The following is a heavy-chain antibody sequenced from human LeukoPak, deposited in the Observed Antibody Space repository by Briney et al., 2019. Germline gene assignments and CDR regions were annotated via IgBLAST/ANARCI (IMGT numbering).Heavy chain of an antibody. CDR2: FDPENGET. CDR3: TRSAVVLPYYFDY. V-gene: IGHV1-24*01. CDR1: GYTLTELS. J-gene: IGHJ4*02. D-gene: IGHD3-22*01. Sequence: ASVKVSCKVSGYTLTELSMHWVRQAPGKGLEWMGSFDPENGETLCAQEFQGRVTLTEDTSADTAYMELISLRSEDTAVYYCTRSAVVLPYYFDYWGQGTLVTVSS.